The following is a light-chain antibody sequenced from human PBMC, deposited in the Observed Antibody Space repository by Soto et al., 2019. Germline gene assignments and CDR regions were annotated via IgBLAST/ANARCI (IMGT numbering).Light chain of an antibody. J-gene: IGKJ5*01. CDR2: GAS. CDR1: QSVSSN. CDR3: QQYGSSPPT. V-gene: IGKV3-15*01. Sequence: EIVMTQSPATLSVSPGERATLSCRASQSVSSNLAWYQQKPGQAPRLLIYGASTRATGIPARFSGSGSGTEFTLTISSLQSEDFATYYCQQYGSSPPTFGQGTRLEIK.